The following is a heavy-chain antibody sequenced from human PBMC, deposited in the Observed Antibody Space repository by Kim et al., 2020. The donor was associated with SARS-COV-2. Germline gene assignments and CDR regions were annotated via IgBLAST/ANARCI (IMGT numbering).Heavy chain of an antibody. CDR1: GFIFHTYA. CDR3: AREGRHCSGTACYLFDY. CDR2: ISSNGADP. J-gene: IGHJ4*02. D-gene: IGHD2-2*01. V-gene: IGHV3-64*02. Sequence: GGSLRLSCAAPGFIFHTYAMHWVRQTPGKGLEYVSAISSNGADPYYADSVRGRFTISRDNSRNTMYLQMGSLRPEDMAVYYCAREGRHCSGTACYLFDYWGQGTLVTVSS.